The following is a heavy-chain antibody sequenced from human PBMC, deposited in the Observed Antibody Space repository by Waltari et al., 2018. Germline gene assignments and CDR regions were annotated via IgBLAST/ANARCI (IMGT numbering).Heavy chain of an antibody. Sequence: QVQLQESGPGLVKPSQTLSLTCTVSGGSISRGDYYWSWIRQPPGKGLEWIGYIYYSGSTYYNPSLKSRVTISVDTSKNQFSLKLSSVTAADTAVYYCARVWGYCSGGSCYGLDVWGKGTTVTVSS. CDR2: IYYSGST. J-gene: IGHJ6*04. V-gene: IGHV4-30-4*08. CDR1: GGSISRGDYY. CDR3: ARVWGYCSGGSCYGLDV. D-gene: IGHD2-15*01.